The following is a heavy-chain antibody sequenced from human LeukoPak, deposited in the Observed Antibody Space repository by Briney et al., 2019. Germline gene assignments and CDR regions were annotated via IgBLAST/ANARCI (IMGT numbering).Heavy chain of an antibody. Sequence: SETLSLTCTVSGGSISSYYWSWIRQPPGKGLEWIGYIYYSGSTNYNPSLKSRVTISVDTSKNQFSLKLSSVTAADTAVYYCARDRDYGGNFDYWGQGTLVAVSS. D-gene: IGHD4-23*01. CDR2: IYYSGST. CDR1: GGSISSYY. V-gene: IGHV4-59*01. CDR3: ARDRDYGGNFDY. J-gene: IGHJ4*02.